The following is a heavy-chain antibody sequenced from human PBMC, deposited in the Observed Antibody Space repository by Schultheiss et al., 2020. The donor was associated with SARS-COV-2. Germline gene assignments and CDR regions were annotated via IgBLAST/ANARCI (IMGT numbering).Heavy chain of an antibody. J-gene: IGHJ4*02. V-gene: IGHV4-59*01. D-gene: IGHD3-9*01. CDR3: ARYYDILASPEYYFDY. Sequence: SETLSLTCTVSGGSISSYYWSWIRQPPGKGLEWIGYIYYSGSTNYNPSLKSRVTMSVDKSKNQFSLKLSSVTAADTAVYYCARYYDILASPEYYFDYWGQGTLVTVSS. CDR2: IYYSGST. CDR1: GGSISSYY.